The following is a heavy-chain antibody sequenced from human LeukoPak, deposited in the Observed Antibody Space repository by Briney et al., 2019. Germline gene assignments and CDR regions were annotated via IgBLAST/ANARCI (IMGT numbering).Heavy chain of an antibody. CDR2: INHSGST. V-gene: IGHV4-34*01. D-gene: IGHD4-17*01. Sequence: SETLSLTCAVYGGSFSGYYWSWIRQPPGKGLEWIGDINHSGSTNYNPSLKSRVTISVDTSKNQFSLKLSSVTAADTAVYYCARGIPTALSGPPFDPWGQGTLVTVSS. CDR3: ARGIPTALSGPPFDP. CDR1: GGSFSGYY. J-gene: IGHJ5*02.